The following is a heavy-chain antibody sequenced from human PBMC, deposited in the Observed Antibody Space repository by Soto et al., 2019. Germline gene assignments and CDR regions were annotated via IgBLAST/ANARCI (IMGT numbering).Heavy chain of an antibody. CDR3: ARVSYYDILTGYSERIDY. CDR2: ISAYNGNT. CDR1: GYTFTSYG. Sequence: ASVKVSCKASGYTFTSYGISWVRQAPGQGLEWMGWISAYNGNTNYAQKLQGRVTMTTDTSTSTAYMELRSLRSDDTTVFYFARVSYYDILTGYSERIDYWGQGTLVTVSS. J-gene: IGHJ4*02. V-gene: IGHV1-18*01. D-gene: IGHD3-9*01.